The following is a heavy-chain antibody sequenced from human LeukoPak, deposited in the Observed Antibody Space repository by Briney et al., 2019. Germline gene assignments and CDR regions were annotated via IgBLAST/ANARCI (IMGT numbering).Heavy chain of an antibody. CDR1: GFTVSSNY. D-gene: IGHD3-10*01. J-gene: IGHJ6*02. CDR3: ARDFRAMVRGVYYYYGMDV. V-gene: IGHV3-66*01. CDR2: IYSGGST. Sequence: AGGSLRLSCAASGFTVSSNYMSWVRQAPGKGLEWVSVIYSGGSTYYADSVKARFTISRDNSKNTLYLQMNSLRAKDTAVYYCARDFRAMVRGVYYYYGMDVWGQGTTVTVSS.